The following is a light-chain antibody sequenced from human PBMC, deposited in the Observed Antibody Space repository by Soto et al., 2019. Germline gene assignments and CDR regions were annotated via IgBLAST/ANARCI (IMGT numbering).Light chain of an antibody. V-gene: IGKV3-11*01. CDR3: QQRFTWPS. J-gene: IGKJ3*01. CDR2: DAS. Sequence: ETVLTQSPATLSLSPGERATLSCRASQSINTYLAWYQQKPGQAPRLLIYDASNRTTGIPARFSGSGSGTDFTLAISSLEAEDFAVYYCQQRFTWPSFGPGTKVYVK. CDR1: QSINTY.